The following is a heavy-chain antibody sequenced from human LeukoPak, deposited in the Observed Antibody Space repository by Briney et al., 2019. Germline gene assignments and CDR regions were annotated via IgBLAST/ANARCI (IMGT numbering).Heavy chain of an antibody. CDR1: GGSISSSSYY. Sequence: PSETLSLTCTVSGGSISSSSYYWGWIRQPPGKGLEWVANIKQDGSEKYYVDSVKGRFTISRDNAKNSLYLQMNSLRAEDTAVYYCAREGYYDSSGYYKILDYWGQGTLVTVSS. J-gene: IGHJ4*02. CDR2: IKQDGSEK. CDR3: AREGYYDSSGYYKILDY. V-gene: IGHV3-7*01. D-gene: IGHD3-22*01.